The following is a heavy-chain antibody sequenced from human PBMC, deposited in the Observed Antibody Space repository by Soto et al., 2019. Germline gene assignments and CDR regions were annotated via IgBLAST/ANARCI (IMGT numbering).Heavy chain of an antibody. CDR1: GGSISSGGYY. CDR3: ATYGSGSYRPATFDY. CDR2: IYYSGST. Sequence: VQLQESGPGLVKPSQTLSLTCTVSGGSISSGGYYWSWLRQHPGKGLEWIGYIYYSGSTYYNPSLKSRVSISVDTSRTQSSLRRSSVTAADTAVYYCATYGSGSYRPATFDYWGQGSLVSVSS. J-gene: IGHJ4*02. D-gene: IGHD3-10*01. V-gene: IGHV4-31*03.